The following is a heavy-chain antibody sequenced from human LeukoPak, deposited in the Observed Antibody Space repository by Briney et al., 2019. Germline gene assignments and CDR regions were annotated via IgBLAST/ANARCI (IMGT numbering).Heavy chain of an antibody. CDR2: IYYSGST. Sequence: PSQTLSLTCTVSGGSISSGGYYWSWIRQHPGKGLEWIGYIYYSGSTYYNPSLKSRVTISVDTSKNQFSLKLSSVTAADTAVYYCARESLYYYDSSGYFDYWGQGTLVTVSS. CDR3: ARESLYYYDSSGYFDY. D-gene: IGHD3-22*01. CDR1: GGSISSGGYY. V-gene: IGHV4-31*03. J-gene: IGHJ4*02.